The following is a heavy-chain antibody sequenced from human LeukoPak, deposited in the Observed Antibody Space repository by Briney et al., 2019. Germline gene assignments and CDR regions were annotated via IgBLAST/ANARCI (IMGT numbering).Heavy chain of an antibody. CDR3: ARIDNRVILDWYFDF. CDR2: IYYSGST. Sequence: SETLSLTCTVSGGSISSSSYYWGWIRQPPGKGLEWIGSIYYSGSTYYNPSLKSRVTISVDTSKNQFSLKLSSVTAADTAVYYCARIDNRVILDWYFDFWGRGTLVSVSS. J-gene: IGHJ2*01. D-gene: IGHD2/OR15-2a*01. CDR1: GGSISSSSYY. V-gene: IGHV4-39*07.